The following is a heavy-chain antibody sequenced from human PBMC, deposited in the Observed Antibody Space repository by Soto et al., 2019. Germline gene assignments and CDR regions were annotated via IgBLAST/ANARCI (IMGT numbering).Heavy chain of an antibody. J-gene: IGHJ5*02. Sequence: SETLSLTCSVSGASITTYYWSWIRQPPGKGLEWIGSISYSGSAKYNPSLESRVMISLDTSKNQFSLRLTSVTAADTALYYCARDWDSSGLFDPWGQGALVTVSS. V-gene: IGHV4-59*01. CDR2: ISYSGSA. CDR1: GASITTYY. CDR3: ARDWDSSGLFDP. D-gene: IGHD3-10*01.